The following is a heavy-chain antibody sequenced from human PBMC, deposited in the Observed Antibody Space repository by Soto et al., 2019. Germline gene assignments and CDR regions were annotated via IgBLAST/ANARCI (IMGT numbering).Heavy chain of an antibody. CDR3: AKDINFEGGIRSYDYVWGSWNYYGMDV. CDR2: ISGSGGST. Sequence: VQLLESGGGLVQPGGSLRLSCAASGFTFSSYAMSWVRQAPGKGLEWVSAISGSGGSTYYADSVKGRFTISRDNSKNTMYLQMNSLRAEDTAVYYCAKDINFEGGIRSYDYVWGSWNYYGMDVWGQGTTVTVSS. V-gene: IGHV3-23*01. CDR1: GFTFSSYA. J-gene: IGHJ6*02. D-gene: IGHD3-16*01.